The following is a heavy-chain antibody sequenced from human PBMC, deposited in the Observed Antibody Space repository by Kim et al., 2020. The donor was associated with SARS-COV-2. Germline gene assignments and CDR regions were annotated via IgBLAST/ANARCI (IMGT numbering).Heavy chain of an antibody. Sequence: YADSVKGPFTISRDHSKNTLYLQMNSLRAEDTAVYYCAREDIVVVPAIDYWGQGTLVTVSS. CDR3: AREDIVVVPAIDY. J-gene: IGHJ4*02. D-gene: IGHD2-2*01. V-gene: IGHV3-33*01.